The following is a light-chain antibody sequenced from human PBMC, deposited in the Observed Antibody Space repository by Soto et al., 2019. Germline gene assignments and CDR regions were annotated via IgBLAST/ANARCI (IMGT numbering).Light chain of an antibody. CDR3: QRYGNSPLT. V-gene: IGKV3-20*01. Sequence: FRVSQSVSTSSLAWYQQTPGQAPRLLISGASSRATGIPDRFCFSESGTEFTLAIRTLDPGYFAVYYYQRYGNSPLTFGGGTKLEIK. J-gene: IGKJ4*01. CDR1: QSVSTSS. CDR2: GAS.